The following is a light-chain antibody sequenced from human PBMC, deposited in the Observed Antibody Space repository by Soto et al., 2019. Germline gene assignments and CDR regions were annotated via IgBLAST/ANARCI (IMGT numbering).Light chain of an antibody. V-gene: IGKV3-15*01. CDR2: GAS. Sequence: EILVTQSPATLSVSPGERATLSCRASQSVGSNLAWYQQKPGQAPRFLIYGASTRATAIPARFSGSGSGTEFTLTISSLQSEDFAVYFCQQYSDWPRTFGQGTKVDIK. CDR3: QQYSDWPRT. J-gene: IGKJ1*01. CDR1: QSVGSN.